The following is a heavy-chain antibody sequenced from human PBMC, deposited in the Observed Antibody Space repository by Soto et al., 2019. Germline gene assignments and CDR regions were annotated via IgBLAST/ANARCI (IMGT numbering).Heavy chain of an antibody. CDR1: SGSFSDHF. CDR2: VNHSGTT. Sequence: ETLSLTSPVDSGSFSDHFWTWIRHAPRGDLEWIGEVNHSGTTNHKPSLKSRATVSDDTSKNQFSLKLRSVTAADTAVYYCARGTSLTGVLQRDAPDKYYFDYWSQGTLVTDSS. J-gene: IGHJ4*01. V-gene: IGHV4-34*04. CDR3: ARGTSLTGVLQRDAPDKYYFDY. D-gene: IGHD3-9*01.